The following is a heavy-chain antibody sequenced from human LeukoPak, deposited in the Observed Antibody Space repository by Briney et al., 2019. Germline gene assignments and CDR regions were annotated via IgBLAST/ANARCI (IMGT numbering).Heavy chain of an antibody. CDR1: GYTFTDYY. Sequence: ASVKISYKASGYTFTDYYIHWVQQAPGKGLEWMGRVDPEDGERKYAEKFQGRVTITADTSTDTAYMELSSLRSEDTAVYYCATATSYYDSRGYYYPDYWGQGTLVTVSS. J-gene: IGHJ4*02. CDR2: VDPEDGER. D-gene: IGHD3-22*01. V-gene: IGHV1-69-2*01. CDR3: ATATSYYDSRGYYYPDY.